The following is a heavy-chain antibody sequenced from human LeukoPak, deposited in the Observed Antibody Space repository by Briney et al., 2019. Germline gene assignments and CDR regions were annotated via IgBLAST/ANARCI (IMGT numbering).Heavy chain of an antibody. Sequence: PSGTLSLTCAVSGVSMSSNNWWSWVRQPPGKGLEWIGEIHESGSTNYNPSLKSRVTISVDKPKDQFSLKLSSVTAADTAVYYCARHEGFSQKDWGQGTQVTVS. V-gene: IGHV4-4*02. CDR2: IHESGST. J-gene: IGHJ4*02. CDR1: GVSMSSNNW. CDR3: ARHEGFSQKD.